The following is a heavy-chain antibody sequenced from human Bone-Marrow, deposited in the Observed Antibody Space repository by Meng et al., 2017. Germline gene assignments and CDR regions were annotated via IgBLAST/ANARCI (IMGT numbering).Heavy chain of an antibody. CDR1: GFTFSSYA. V-gene: IGHV3-30*04. D-gene: IGHD5-24*01. CDR3: ARDRVEMATIPLDG. J-gene: IGHJ4*02. CDR2: ISYDGSNK. Sequence: GESLKISCAASGFTFSSYAMHWVRQAPGKGLEGVAVISYDGSNKYYADSVKGRFTISRDNSKNTLYLQMNSLRAEDTAVYYCARDRVEMATIPLDGWGPGTLVTVSS.